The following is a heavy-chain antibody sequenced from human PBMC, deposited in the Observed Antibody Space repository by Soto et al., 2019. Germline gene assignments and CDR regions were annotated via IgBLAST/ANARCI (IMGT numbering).Heavy chain of an antibody. CDR1: GFTFSSYS. D-gene: IGHD6-19*01. Sequence: GGSLRLSCAASGFTFSSYSMNWVRQAPGKGLEWVSSISSSSSYIYYADSVKGRFTISRDNAKNSLYLQMNSLRAEDTAVYYCARDPEGGGEQWLVPRLDYWGQGTLVTVSS. CDR2: ISSSSSYI. CDR3: ARDPEGGGEQWLVPRLDY. V-gene: IGHV3-21*01. J-gene: IGHJ4*02.